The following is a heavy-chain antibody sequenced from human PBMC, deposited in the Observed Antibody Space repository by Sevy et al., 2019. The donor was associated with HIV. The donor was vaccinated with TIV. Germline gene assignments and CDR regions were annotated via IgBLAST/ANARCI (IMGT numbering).Heavy chain of an antibody. J-gene: IGHJ6*03. CDR3: AKGGGGHYDPDEIGYYFYYYNMDV. V-gene: IGHV3-23*01. CDR1: GFSIDSYG. D-gene: IGHD3-22*01. CDR2: ISGSGTRS. Sequence: GGSLRLSCAVSGFSIDSYGMTWVRQAPGKGLEWVSGISGSGTRSYYADSVKGRLRISRDNSKNRLYLQMNSLRSEDTAIYYWAKGGGGHYDPDEIGYYFYYYNMDVWGKGTTVTVSS.